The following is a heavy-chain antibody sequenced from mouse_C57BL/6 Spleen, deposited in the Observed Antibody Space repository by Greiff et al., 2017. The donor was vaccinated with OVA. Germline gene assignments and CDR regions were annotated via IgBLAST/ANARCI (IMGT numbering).Heavy chain of an antibody. Sequence: EVKLVESGGGLVKPGGSLKLSCEASGFTFSSYAMSWVRQTPEKRLEWVATISDGGSYTYYPDNVKGRFTLSRDNAKNNLYMQMSHLKSEDTAMYYCARDRSTMITTGFAYWGQGTLVTVSA. D-gene: IGHD2-4*01. J-gene: IGHJ3*01. V-gene: IGHV5-4*01. CDR1: GFTFSSYA. CDR2: ISDGGSYT. CDR3: ARDRSTMITTGFAY.